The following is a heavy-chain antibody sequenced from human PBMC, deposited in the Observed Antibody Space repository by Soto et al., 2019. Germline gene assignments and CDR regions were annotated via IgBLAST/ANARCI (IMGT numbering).Heavy chain of an antibody. V-gene: IGHV3-33*01. D-gene: IGHD6-13*01. J-gene: IGHJ4*02. CDR1: GFTFSSYG. Sequence: QVQLVESGGGVVQPGRSLRLSCAASGFTFSSYGMHWVRQAPGKGLEWVAVIWYDGSNKYYADSVKGRFTISRDNSKNTLYLQMNSLRAEDTVVYYCSRGYSSSWYASSFDYWGQGTLVTVSS. CDR2: IWYDGSNK. CDR3: SRGYSSSWYASSFDY.